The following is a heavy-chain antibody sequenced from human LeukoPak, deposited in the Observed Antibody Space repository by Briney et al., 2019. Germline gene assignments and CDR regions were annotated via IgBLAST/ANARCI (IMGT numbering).Heavy chain of an antibody. Sequence: SQTLSLTCTVSGGSISSGDYYWSWIRQPPGKGLEWIGYIYYSGSTYYNPSLKSRVTISVDTSKNQFSLKLSSVTAADTAVYYCARVATYGSGLTLSRDAFDIWGQGTMVTVSS. V-gene: IGHV4-30-4*08. CDR2: IYYSGST. CDR3: ARVATYGSGLTLSRDAFDI. J-gene: IGHJ3*02. D-gene: IGHD3-10*01. CDR1: GGSISSGDYY.